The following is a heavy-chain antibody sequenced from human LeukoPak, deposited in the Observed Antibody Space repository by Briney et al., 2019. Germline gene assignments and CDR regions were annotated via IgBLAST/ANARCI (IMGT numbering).Heavy chain of an antibody. CDR2: INHSGST. V-gene: IGHV4-34*01. J-gene: IGHJ4*02. Sequence: SETLSLICAVYGGSFSGYYWSWIRQPPGKGLEWIGEINHSGSTNYNPSLKSRVTISVDTSKNQFSLKLSSVTAADTAVYYCARVTIFGVPNFVYWGQGTLVTVSS. D-gene: IGHD3-3*01. CDR3: ARVTIFGVPNFVY. CDR1: GGSFSGYY.